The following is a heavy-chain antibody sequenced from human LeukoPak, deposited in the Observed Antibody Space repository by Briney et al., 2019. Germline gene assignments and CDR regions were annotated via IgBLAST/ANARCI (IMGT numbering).Heavy chain of an antibody. D-gene: IGHD7-27*01. CDR1: GCSFSSNY. CDR3: AKYEVLMGTWFDP. J-gene: IGHJ5*02. V-gene: IGHV4-59*01. Sequence: SETLSLTCNVSGCSFSSNYWTWIRQPPGKGLEWIGYISYSGSTNYNPSLKSRVTISVDTSKTQFSLRLTSVTAADTAVYYCAKYEVLMGTWFDPWGQGTLVTVSS. CDR2: ISYSGST.